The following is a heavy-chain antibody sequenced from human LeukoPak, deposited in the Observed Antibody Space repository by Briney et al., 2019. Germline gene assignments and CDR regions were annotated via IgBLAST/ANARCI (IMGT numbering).Heavy chain of an antibody. CDR1: GGSFSGYY. Sequence: PSETLSLTCAVYGGSFSGYYWSWIRQPPGKGLEWIGEISHSGSTNYNPSLKSRVTISVDTSKNQFSLKLSSVTAADTAVYYCARGAPALGYWGQGTLVTVSS. D-gene: IGHD1-14*01. V-gene: IGHV4-34*01. CDR3: ARGAPALGY. J-gene: IGHJ4*02. CDR2: ISHSGST.